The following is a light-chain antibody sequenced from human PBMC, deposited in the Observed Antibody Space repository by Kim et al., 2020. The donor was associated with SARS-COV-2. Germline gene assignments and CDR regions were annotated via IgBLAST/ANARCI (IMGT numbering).Light chain of an antibody. CDR2: GAS. Sequence: HRVALNGAASRSLIGHINLYQQKPGQPPTPLINGASGLLSCLPSTLSGSGSRTDFTLSVACLQTVDFTTYYCQQSYASLLRFGGGTKVDIK. CDR1: RSLIGH. J-gene: IGKJ4*02. V-gene: IGKV1-39*01. CDR3: QQSYASLLR.